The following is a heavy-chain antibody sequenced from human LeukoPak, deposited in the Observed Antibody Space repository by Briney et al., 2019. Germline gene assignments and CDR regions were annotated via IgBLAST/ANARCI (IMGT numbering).Heavy chain of an antibody. J-gene: IGHJ3*02. V-gene: IGHV3-30*02. CDR3: AKDPGTMVRGVARALDI. CDR2: IRYDGSNK. D-gene: IGHD3-10*01. Sequence: GGSLRLSCAASGFTFSSYGMHWVRQAPGKGLDWVAFIRYDGSNKYYADSVKGRFTISRDNSKNTLYLQMNSLRAEDTAVYYCAKDPGTMVRGVARALDIWGQGTMVTLCS. CDR1: GFTFSSYG.